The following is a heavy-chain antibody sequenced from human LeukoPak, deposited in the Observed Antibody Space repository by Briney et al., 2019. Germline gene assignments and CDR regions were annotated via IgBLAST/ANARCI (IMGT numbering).Heavy chain of an antibody. V-gene: IGHV4-30-4*08. CDR1: GGSISSGYYY. J-gene: IGHJ4*02. CDR2: IYYSGST. D-gene: IGHD4-17*01. CDR3: ARAPLTTATSDYFHL. Sequence: SETLSLTFTGSGGSISSGYYYWSCIRQPPGKGLEWIGYIYYSGSTYYNPSLKSRVTISVDTSKNQFSLKLSSVTAADTAVYYCARAPLTTATSDYFHLWGLGTLVTVSS.